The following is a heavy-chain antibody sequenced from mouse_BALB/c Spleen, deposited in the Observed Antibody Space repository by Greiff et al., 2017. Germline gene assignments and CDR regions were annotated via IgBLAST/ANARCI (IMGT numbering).Heavy chain of an antibody. D-gene: IGHD2-12*01. CDR2: INPNNGGT. CDR1: GYTFTEYT. V-gene: IGHV1-18*01. CDR3: TRWGWSCYDAIDY. Sequence: VQLKESGPELVKPGASVKISCKASGYTFTEYTMHWVKQSHGKSLEWIGGINPNNGGTSYNQKFKGKATLTVDKSSSTAYLELRSLTSEDSAVYYGTRWGWSCYDAIDYWGQGTLVTVSA. J-gene: IGHJ3*01.